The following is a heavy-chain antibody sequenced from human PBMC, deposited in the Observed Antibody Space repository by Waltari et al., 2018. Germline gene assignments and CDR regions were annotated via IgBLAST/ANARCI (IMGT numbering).Heavy chain of an antibody. J-gene: IGHJ6*02. D-gene: IGHD6-6*01. CDR1: GGTFSSYA. CDR3: ARPSYSSSSSYYYYGMDV. V-gene: IGHV1-69*09. Sequence: QVQLVQSGAEVKKPGSSVKVSCKASGGTFSSYAISWVRQAPGQGLEWMGRIIPILGIANDAQKVQGRVTITADKSTSTAYMELSSLRSEDTAVYYCARPSYSSSSSYYYYGMDVWGQGTTVTVSS. CDR2: IIPILGIA.